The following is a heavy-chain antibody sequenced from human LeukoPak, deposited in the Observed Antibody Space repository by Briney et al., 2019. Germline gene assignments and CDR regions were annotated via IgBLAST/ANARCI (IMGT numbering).Heavy chain of an antibody. CDR3: VTKGPYTSGWNY. J-gene: IGHJ4*02. CDR2: IKEDGSEK. V-gene: IGHV3-7*01. Sequence: GGSLRLSCAASGFTLNRDWTAWVRQAPGKGLEWVANIKEDGSEKNYVDSVKGRFTISRDNAENSVYLQMNGLRVEDSGVYYCVTKGPYTSGWNYWGQGTLVSVSS. CDR1: GFTLNRDW. D-gene: IGHD6-19*01.